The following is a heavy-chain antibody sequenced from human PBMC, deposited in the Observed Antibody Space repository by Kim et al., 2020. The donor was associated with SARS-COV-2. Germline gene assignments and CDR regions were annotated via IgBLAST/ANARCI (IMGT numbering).Heavy chain of an antibody. CDR3: ARDLYIVASDFSY. D-gene: IGHD5-12*01. J-gene: IGHJ4*02. Sequence: GGSLRLSCAASGFTFSSYAMHWVRQAPGKGLEWVAVISYDGSNKYYADSVKGRFTISRDNSKNTLYLQMNSLSAEDTAVYYCARDLYIVASDFSYWGQGTLVTVSS. CDR2: ISYDGSNK. V-gene: IGHV3-30-3*01. CDR1: GFTFSSYA.